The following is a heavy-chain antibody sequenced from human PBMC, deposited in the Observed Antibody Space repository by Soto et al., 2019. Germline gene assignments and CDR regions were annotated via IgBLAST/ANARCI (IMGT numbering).Heavy chain of an antibody. Sequence: ESGPTLVNPTEPLTLTCTVSGFSLSNARMGVSWIRQPPGKALEWLAHIFSNDEKSYSTSLKSRLTISKDTSKSQMVLTMTNMDPVDTATYYFARIRINPVGIAADPDIDYWGQGTLVTVSS. CDR1: GFSLSNARMG. J-gene: IGHJ4*02. D-gene: IGHD6-6*01. CDR3: ARIRINPVGIAADPDIDY. CDR2: IFSNDEK. V-gene: IGHV2-26*01.